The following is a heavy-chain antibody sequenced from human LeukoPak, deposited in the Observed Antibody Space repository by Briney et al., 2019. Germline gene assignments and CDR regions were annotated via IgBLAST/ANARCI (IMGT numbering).Heavy chain of an antibody. CDR3: VRGLCGGDCYFDYFDY. Sequence: GGSLRLSCAASGFTISTYWMNWVLQAPGKGLEWVANIKQDGSEKYYVDSVKGRFTISRDNSKKSVFLQMNSLRAEDTAVYYCVRGLCGGDCYFDYFDYWGQGTLVTVSS. V-gene: IGHV3-7*01. CDR2: IKQDGSEK. D-gene: IGHD2-21*02. J-gene: IGHJ4*02. CDR1: GFTISTYW.